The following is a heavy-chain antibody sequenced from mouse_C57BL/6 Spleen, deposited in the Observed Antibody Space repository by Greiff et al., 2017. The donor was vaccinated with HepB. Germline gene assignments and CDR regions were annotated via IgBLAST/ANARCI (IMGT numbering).Heavy chain of an antibody. V-gene: IGHV14-4*01. Sequence: EVKLMESGAELVRPGASVKLSCTASGFNIKDDYMHWVKQRPEQGLEWIGWIDPENGDTEYASKFQGKATITADTSSNTAYLQLSSLTSEDTAVYYWTTPDYGSRGVAWFAYWGQGTLVTVSA. CDR2: IDPENGDT. D-gene: IGHD1-1*01. CDR1: GFNIKDDY. CDR3: TTPDYGSRGVAWFAY. J-gene: IGHJ3*01.